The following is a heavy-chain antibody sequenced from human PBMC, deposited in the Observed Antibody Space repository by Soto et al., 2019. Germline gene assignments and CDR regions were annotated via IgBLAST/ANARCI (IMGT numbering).Heavy chain of an antibody. Sequence: ASVKVSCKASGYTFTSYGISWVRQAPGQGLEWMGWINAGNGNTKYSQKFQGRVTITRDTSASTAYMELSSLRSEDTAVYYCGREVVQWPGPYYYGMDVWGQGTTVTVSS. CDR2: INAGNGNT. V-gene: IGHV1-3*01. J-gene: IGHJ6*02. CDR1: GYTFTSYG. D-gene: IGHD6-19*01. CDR3: GREVVQWPGPYYYGMDV.